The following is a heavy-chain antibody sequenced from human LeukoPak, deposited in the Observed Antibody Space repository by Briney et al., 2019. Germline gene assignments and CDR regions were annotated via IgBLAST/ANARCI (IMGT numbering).Heavy chain of an antibody. J-gene: IGHJ3*02. CDR1: GGSIDSHF. D-gene: IGHD2-15*01. Sequence: TSETLSLTCTVSGGSIDSHFWSWIRQPPGKGLEWIGNIFFSGSTSNNPSLESRVTISQDSSKNQVTLRLASATAADTAIYYCARRKVSYSEAFDIWGHGTLLAVSS. V-gene: IGHV4-59*08. CDR2: IFFSGST. CDR3: ARRKVSYSEAFDI.